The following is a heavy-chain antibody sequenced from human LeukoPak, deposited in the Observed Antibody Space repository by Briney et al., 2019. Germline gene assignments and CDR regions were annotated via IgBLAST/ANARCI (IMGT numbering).Heavy chain of an antibody. Sequence: ASVKVSCKASGYTFTGYYMHWVRQAPGQGLEWMGWINPNTGVTNYAQKFQGRVTLTRDTSIITAYMELTRLRSDDTAMYYCARDRTTVTTGYYGMDVWGQGTSLTVSS. D-gene: IGHD4-17*01. CDR2: INPNTGVT. V-gene: IGHV1-2*02. CDR3: ARDRTTVTTGYYGMDV. J-gene: IGHJ6*02. CDR1: GYTFTGYY.